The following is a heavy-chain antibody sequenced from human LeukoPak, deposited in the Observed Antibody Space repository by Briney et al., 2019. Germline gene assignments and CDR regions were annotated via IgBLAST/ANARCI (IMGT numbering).Heavy chain of an antibody. D-gene: IGHD3-22*01. CDR3: AKSRSEDNSGYFDY. CDR2: IWYDGNNK. V-gene: IGHV3-33*06. Sequence: PGRSLRLSCAASGFTFSRYGMHWVRQAPGKGLEWVAVIWYDGNNKYYADSVKGRFTISRDNSKNTLFLQMNSLRAEDTAVYYCAKSRSEDNSGYFDYWGQGILVTVSS. J-gene: IGHJ4*02. CDR1: GFTFSRYG.